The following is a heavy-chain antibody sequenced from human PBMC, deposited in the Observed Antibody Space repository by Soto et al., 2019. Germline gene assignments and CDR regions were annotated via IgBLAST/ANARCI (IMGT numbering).Heavy chain of an antibody. CDR3: AREGIATAFDY. CDR2: ISSSRSYI. V-gene: IGHV3-21*01. Sequence: EVQLVESGGGLVKPGGSLRLSCAASGFTFSSYSMNWVRQAPGKGLEWVSAISSSRSYIYYADSVKGRFTISRDNSKNSQYLQVSSLGAEDTAVFYCAREGIATAFDYWGQGTRVTVSS. D-gene: IGHD6-25*01. CDR1: GFTFSSYS. J-gene: IGHJ4*02.